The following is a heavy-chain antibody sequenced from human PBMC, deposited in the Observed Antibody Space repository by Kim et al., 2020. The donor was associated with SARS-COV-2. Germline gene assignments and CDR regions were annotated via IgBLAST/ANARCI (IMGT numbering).Heavy chain of an antibody. Sequence: GGSLRLSCAASGFTFSSYGMHWVRQAPGKGLEWVAAIWYDGSNKYYADSVKGRFTISRDNSKNTLYLQMNSLRAEDTAVYYCARAVDFWSGYLDYWGQGTMVTVSS. J-gene: IGHJ4*02. D-gene: IGHD3-3*01. CDR2: IWYDGSNK. CDR1: GFTFSSYG. CDR3: ARAVDFWSGYLDY. V-gene: IGHV3-33*01.